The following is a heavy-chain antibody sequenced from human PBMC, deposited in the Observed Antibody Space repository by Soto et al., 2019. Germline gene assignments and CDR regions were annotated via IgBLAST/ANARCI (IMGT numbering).Heavy chain of an antibody. Sequence: ASVKVSCKSSGYAFTGYYIHWVRQAPGQGLEWMGWINPNSGDTNYAQKFQGRVTMTRDTSFSTAYMELSSLRTDDTAVYYCATRYSYVHFWGQGTLVTVSS. CDR3: ATRYSYVHF. D-gene: IGHD5-18*01. CDR1: GYAFTGYY. V-gene: IGHV1-2*02. CDR2: INPNSGDT. J-gene: IGHJ4*02.